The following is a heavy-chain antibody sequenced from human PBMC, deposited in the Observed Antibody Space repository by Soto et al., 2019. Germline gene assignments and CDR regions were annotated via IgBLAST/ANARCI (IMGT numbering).Heavy chain of an antibody. J-gene: IGHJ4*02. D-gene: IGHD6-19*01. V-gene: IGHV1-69*13. CDR1: GGTFSSYA. Sequence: SVKVSCKASGGTFSSYAISWVRQAPGQGLEWMGGITPIFGTANYAQKFQGRVTITADESASTAYMELSSLRSEDTAVYYCASSGWSYYFDYWGQGTLVTVS. CDR3: ASSGWSYYFDY. CDR2: ITPIFGTA.